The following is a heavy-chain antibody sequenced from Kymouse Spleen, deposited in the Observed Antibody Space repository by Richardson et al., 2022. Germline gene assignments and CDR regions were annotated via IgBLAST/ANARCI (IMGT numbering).Heavy chain of an antibody. CDR2: IYYSGST. J-gene: IGHJ6*02. CDR1: GGSVSSGSYY. CDR3: ARDFWSGYYTGYYYYYGMDV. V-gene: IGHV4-61*01. D-gene: IGHD3-3*01. Sequence: QVQLQESGPGLVKPSETLSLTCTVSGGSVSSGSYYWSWIRQPPGKGLEWIGYIYYSGSTNYNPSLKSRVTISVDTSKNQFSLKLSSVTAADTAVYYCARDFWSGYYTGYYYYYGMDVWGQGTTVTVSS.